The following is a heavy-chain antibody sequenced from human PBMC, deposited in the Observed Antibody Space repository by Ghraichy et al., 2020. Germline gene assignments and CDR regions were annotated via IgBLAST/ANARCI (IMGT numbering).Heavy chain of an antibody. CDR1: SGSISISSYY. Sequence: SETLSLTCTVSSGSISISSYYWGWIRQPPGEGLEWIGSIHYSGSTYYNPSLKSRVTISVDTSKNQFSLNLRSVTAADTAVYYCRVVSSDFDYWGQGTLVIVSS. V-gene: IGHV4-39*01. CDR2: IHYSGST. CDR3: RVVSSDFDY. D-gene: IGHD3-3*01. J-gene: IGHJ4*02.